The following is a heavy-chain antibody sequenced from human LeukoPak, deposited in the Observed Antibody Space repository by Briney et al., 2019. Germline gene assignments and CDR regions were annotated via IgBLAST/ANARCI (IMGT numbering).Heavy chain of an antibody. CDR3: ARRAYYYDSSGYWPQDYFDY. CDR2: IYYSGST. V-gene: IGHV4-39*07. Sequence: SETLSLTCTVSGGSMSSSSYYWGWIRQPPGKGLEWIGSIYYSGSTYYNPSLKSRVTISVDTSKNQFSLKLSSVTAADTAVYYWARRAYYYDSSGYWPQDYFDYWGQGTQVTVSS. J-gene: IGHJ4*02. CDR1: GGSMSSSSYY. D-gene: IGHD3-22*01.